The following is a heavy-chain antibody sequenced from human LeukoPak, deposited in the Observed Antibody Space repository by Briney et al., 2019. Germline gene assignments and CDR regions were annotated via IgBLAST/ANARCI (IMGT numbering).Heavy chain of an antibody. CDR1: GFTVSSNY. CDR2: ISSCGSTI. J-gene: IGHJ5*02. Sequence: PGGSLRLSCAASGFTVSSNYMSWVRQAPGKGLEWVSYISSCGSTIYYADSVKGRFTISRDNAKNSLYLQMNSLRAEDTAVYYCAVFSGSSVGYNCFDPWGQGTLVTVSS. D-gene: IGHD3-10*01. CDR3: AVFSGSSVGYNCFDP. V-gene: IGHV3-11*04.